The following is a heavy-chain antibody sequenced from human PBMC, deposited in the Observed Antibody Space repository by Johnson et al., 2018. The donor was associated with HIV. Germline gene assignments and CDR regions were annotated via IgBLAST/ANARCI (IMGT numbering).Heavy chain of an antibody. D-gene: IGHD2-2*01. CDR1: GFTFSSYA. V-gene: IGHV3-30*04. CDR2: ISYDGSTK. J-gene: IGHJ3*02. Sequence: QVQLVESGGGVVQPGRSLRLSCAASGFTFSSYAMHWVRQAPGKGLEWVAVISYDGSTKYYADSVKGRFTISRDNSKNTLYLQMNSLRAEDTAVYYCASDTDIVVVPARGDAFDIWGQGTMVTVSS. CDR3: ASDTDIVVVPARGDAFDI.